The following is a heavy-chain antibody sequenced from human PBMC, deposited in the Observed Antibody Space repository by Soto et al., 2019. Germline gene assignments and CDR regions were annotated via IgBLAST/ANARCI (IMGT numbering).Heavy chain of an antibody. CDR1: GFIFGDFT. D-gene: IGHD6-13*01. J-gene: IGHJ4*01. V-gene: IGHV3-43*01. CDR2: INWDGRIA. CDR3: AKDEGAAVESPGD. Sequence: PGGSLRRSCAASGFIFGDFTMHWVRLVPGKGLQWVSYINWDGRIAMYADSVKGRFTISRDNTNNHLYLQMNSLRSDDTALYYCAKDEGAAVESPGDWGHGTLVTVSS.